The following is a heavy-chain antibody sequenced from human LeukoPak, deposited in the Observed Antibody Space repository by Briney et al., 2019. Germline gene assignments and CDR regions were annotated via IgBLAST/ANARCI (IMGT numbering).Heavy chain of an antibody. CDR3: ATVGRSTRPGY. Sequence: PGGSLRLSCAASGFTFSSYGMNWVRQAPGKGLEWVSYISSGGGSIYYAASVKGRFTISRDNAKNSLYLQMDSLRAEDTAVYYCATVGRSTRPGYWGQGALVTVSS. CDR1: GFTFSSYG. D-gene: IGHD6-6*01. V-gene: IGHV3-48*03. J-gene: IGHJ4*02. CDR2: ISSGGGSI.